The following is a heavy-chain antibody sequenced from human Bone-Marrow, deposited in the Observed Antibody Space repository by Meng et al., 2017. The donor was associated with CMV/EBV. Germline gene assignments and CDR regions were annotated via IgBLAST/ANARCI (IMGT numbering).Heavy chain of an antibody. V-gene: IGHV4-39*01. J-gene: IGHJ5*02. CDR3: ARHMQQLGNWFDP. CDR2: IYYSGST. CDR1: GGSISSSSYY. D-gene: IGHD6-13*01. Sequence: TVSGGSISSSSYYWGWIRQPPGKGLEWIGSIYYSGSTYYNPSLKSRVTISVDTSKNQFSLKLSSVTAADTAVYYCARHMQQLGNWFDPWGQGTLVTVSS.